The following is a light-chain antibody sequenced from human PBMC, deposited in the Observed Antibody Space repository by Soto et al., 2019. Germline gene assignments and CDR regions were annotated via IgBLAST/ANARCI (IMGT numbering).Light chain of an antibody. CDR1: QGISNY. V-gene: IGKV1-27*01. CDR2: AAS. CDR3: QRYNDGST. Sequence: DIQMTQSPSSLSASVGDRVTITCRASQGISNYLAWYQQKPGRVPTLLISAASTLQSWVPSRFSGSGSGTDFTLTITSLQTEDVATYYCQRYNDGSTFGQGTKVEI. J-gene: IGKJ1*01.